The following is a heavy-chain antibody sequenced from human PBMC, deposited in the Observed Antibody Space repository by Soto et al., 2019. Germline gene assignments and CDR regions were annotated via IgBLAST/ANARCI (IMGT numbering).Heavy chain of an antibody. Sequence: EAQLVESGGGLVQPGRSLRLSCAAFRFSFSSYEMNWVLQAPGKGLEWVSYIDSSGRTIYYADSVKGRFTISRDNAKNSLFLQMNSLRAEDTAVYYCARDLRASRLPGMDVWGQGTTVTVSS. CDR2: IDSSGRTI. J-gene: IGHJ6*02. D-gene: IGHD4-17*01. V-gene: IGHV3-48*03. CDR3: ARDLRASRLPGMDV. CDR1: RFSFSSYE.